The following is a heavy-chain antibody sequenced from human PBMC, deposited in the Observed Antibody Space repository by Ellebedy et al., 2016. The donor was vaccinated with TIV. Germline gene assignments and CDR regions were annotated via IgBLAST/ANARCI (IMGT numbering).Heavy chain of an antibody. CDR2: IYYSGST. Sequence: SETLSLTXTVSGGSISSYYWSWIRQPPGKGLEWIGFIYYSGSTNYNPSLKSRVTISVDTPKNQFSLKLSSVTAADTAVYYCASLDGVTDYWGQGTLVTVSS. D-gene: IGHD3-3*01. J-gene: IGHJ4*02. CDR3: ASLDGVTDY. V-gene: IGHV4-59*08. CDR1: GGSISSYY.